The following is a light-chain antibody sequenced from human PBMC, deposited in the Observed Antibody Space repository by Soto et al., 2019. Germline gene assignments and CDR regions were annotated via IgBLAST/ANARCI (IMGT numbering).Light chain of an antibody. Sequence: EIVLTQSPGTLSLSPRERATLSCRASQSVSSRNLAWYQQKPGQAPRLLIYGASSRATGIPDRFSGSGSVTVFTLTINRLEPEDFAVYYCQQYSDLPYTFGQGTKLEVQ. CDR1: QSVSSRN. CDR3: QQYSDLPYT. V-gene: IGKV3-20*01. CDR2: GAS. J-gene: IGKJ2*01.